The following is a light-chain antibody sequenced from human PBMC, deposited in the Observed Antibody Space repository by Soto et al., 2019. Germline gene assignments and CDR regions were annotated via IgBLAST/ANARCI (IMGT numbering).Light chain of an antibody. Sequence: IQLTQSPSSLSASVGDRVTITCRASQGVRSYLAWFQQRPGKAPKLLIFGASTLQNGVPARFSGGGFGTEFTLTITLLQPEDFATYYCHQVYTYPRTFGQGTKVEIK. V-gene: IGKV1-9*01. J-gene: IGKJ1*01. CDR2: GAS. CDR1: QGVRSY. CDR3: HQVYTYPRT.